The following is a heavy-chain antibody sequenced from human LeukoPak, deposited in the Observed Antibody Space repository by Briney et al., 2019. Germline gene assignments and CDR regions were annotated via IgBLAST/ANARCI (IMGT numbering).Heavy chain of an antibody. Sequence: PGGSLRLSCAASGFTFSSYAMSWVRQDPGKGLEWVSAISGSGGSTYYADSVKGRFTISRDNSKNTLYLQMNSLRAEDTAVYYCAKGGYYVSSGYPDWGQGTLVTVSS. CDR3: AKGGYYVSSGYPD. CDR1: GFTFSSYA. D-gene: IGHD3-22*01. V-gene: IGHV3-23*01. CDR2: ISGSGGST. J-gene: IGHJ4*02.